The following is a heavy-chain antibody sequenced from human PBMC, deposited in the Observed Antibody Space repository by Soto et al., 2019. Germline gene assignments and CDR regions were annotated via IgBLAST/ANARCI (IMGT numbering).Heavy chain of an antibody. CDR1: GFSFSVYS. CDR3: ARESSGYPDS. Sequence: EVQLVESGAGLVQPGGSLRLSCAASGFSFSVYSMNWVRQAPGKGLEWVSYISGSSSTIYYADSVKGRFTISRDNAKNSLYLQLSSLRDEDTAIYYCARESSGYPDSWGQGTLLTVSS. J-gene: IGHJ4*02. CDR2: ISGSSSTI. V-gene: IGHV3-48*02. D-gene: IGHD3-22*01.